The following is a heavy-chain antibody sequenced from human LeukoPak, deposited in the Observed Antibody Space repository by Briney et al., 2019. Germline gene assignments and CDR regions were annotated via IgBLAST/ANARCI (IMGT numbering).Heavy chain of an antibody. Sequence: AASLKISCDGSGYIFTSYWICWLRQIAGEVVWRVGIIYPGDSDTYYNTSFQGLTTTSDDKTITTYYVQWSSLAASTTAIYFSARRSCSTTSCSVFGWFDPWGQGTLVTVSS. CDR1: GYIFTSYW. J-gene: IGHJ5*02. CDR2: IYPGDSDT. D-gene: IGHD2-2*01. V-gene: IGHV5-51*01. CDR3: ARRSCSTTSCSVFGWFDP.